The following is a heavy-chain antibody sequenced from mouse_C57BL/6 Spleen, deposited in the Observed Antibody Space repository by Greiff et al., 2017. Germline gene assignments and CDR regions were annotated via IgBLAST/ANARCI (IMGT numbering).Heavy chain of an antibody. CDR2: IWWDDDK. CDR1: GFSLSTFGMG. Sequence: QVTLKESGPGILQPSQTLSLTCSFSGFSLSTFGMGVGWIRQPSGKGLEWLAHIWWDDDKYYNPALKSRLTISKYTYINQVFLKITNVDTAGTATYHCAREPDYYGSSYHLYFDVWGTGTTVTVSS. V-gene: IGHV8-8*01. D-gene: IGHD1-1*01. CDR3: AREPDYYGSSYHLYFDV. J-gene: IGHJ1*03.